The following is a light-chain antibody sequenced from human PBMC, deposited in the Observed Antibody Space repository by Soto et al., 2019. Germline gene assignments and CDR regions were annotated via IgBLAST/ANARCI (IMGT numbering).Light chain of an antibody. Sequence: DIVLTQSPATLSVSPGERATLSCRASQSVSTNLAWYQHKLGQAPRLLIYGASTRVTGIPARFSGSGSGTEFTLTISSLQSEDFAVYYCQQYNNWPFTFGPGTKVDIK. J-gene: IGKJ3*01. CDR1: QSVSTN. CDR3: QQYNNWPFT. V-gene: IGKV3-15*01. CDR2: GAS.